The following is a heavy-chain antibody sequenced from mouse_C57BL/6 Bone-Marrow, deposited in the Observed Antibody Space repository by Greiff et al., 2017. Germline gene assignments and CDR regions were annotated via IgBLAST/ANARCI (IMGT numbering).Heavy chain of an antibody. CDR2: IDPENGDT. V-gene: IGHV14-4*01. CDR1: GFNIKDYY. J-gene: IGHJ2*01. Sequence: VQLQQSGAELVRPGASVKLSCTASGFNIKDYYMHWVQQRPEQGLEWIGWIDPENGDTDYASKFQGKATITADTSSNTAYLQLSSLTAEDTAVYYCTTGRVDYWGQGTTLTVSS. CDR3: TTGRVDY.